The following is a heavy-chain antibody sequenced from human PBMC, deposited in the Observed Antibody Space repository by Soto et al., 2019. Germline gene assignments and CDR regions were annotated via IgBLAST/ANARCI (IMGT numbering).Heavy chain of an antibody. J-gene: IGHJ4*02. V-gene: IGHV2-5*02. D-gene: IGHD6-19*01. CDR1: GFSLSTSGVG. CDR3: AHRLGGIGVAGTFDY. Sequence: QITLKESGPTLVKPTQTLTLTCTFSGFSLSTSGVGVGWIRQPPGKALEWLALIYGDDDNRYSPSLKSRLTIATDTSKNQVVHTMTYMDTVDTATYYCAHRLGGIGVAGTFDYWGQGTLVTVSS. CDR2: IYGDDDN.